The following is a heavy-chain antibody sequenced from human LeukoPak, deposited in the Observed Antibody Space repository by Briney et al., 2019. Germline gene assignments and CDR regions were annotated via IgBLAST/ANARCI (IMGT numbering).Heavy chain of an antibody. V-gene: IGHV4-34*01. J-gene: IGHJ4*02. CDR3: ARGGGPDDYSNRDFDY. D-gene: IGHD4-11*01. CDR1: GGSFSGYY. Sequence: SETLSLTCAVYGGSFSGYYWSWIRQPPGKGLEWIGEINHSGSTNYNPSLKSRVTISVDTSKNQFSLKLSSVTAADTAVYYCARGGGPDDYSNRDFDYWGQGTLVTVSS. CDR2: INHSGST.